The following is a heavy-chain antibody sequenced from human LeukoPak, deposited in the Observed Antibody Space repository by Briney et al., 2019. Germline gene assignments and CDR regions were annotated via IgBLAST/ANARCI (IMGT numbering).Heavy chain of an antibody. Sequence: SETLSLTCTVSGGSINRSGYYWRWIRQPPGKGLERIGNSYYTGSTYYNPSLKSRVTISVDTSKNQFSLKLSSVTAADTAVYYCARGRITNFPSPGFWSQGTLATVSS. D-gene: IGHD3-3*01. V-gene: IGHV4-39*07. CDR3: ARGRITNFPSPGF. CDR2: SYYTGST. CDR1: GGSINRSGYY. J-gene: IGHJ4*02.